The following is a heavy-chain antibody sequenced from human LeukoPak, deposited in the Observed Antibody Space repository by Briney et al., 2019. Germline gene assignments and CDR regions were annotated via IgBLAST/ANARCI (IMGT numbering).Heavy chain of an antibody. J-gene: IGHJ4*02. Sequence: GGSLRLSCAASGFTFNMFSMSWVRQAPGKGLEWVGRIKSKTDGGTTDYAAPVKGRFTISRDDSKNTLYLQMNSLKTEDTAVYYCTTDGRDYGDYVFDYWGQGTLVTVSS. CDR3: TTDGRDYGDYVFDY. CDR1: GFTFNMFS. CDR2: IKSKTDGGTT. D-gene: IGHD4-17*01. V-gene: IGHV3-15*01.